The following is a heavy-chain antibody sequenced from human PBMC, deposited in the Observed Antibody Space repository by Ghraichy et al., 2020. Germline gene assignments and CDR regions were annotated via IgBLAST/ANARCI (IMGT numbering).Heavy chain of an antibody. D-gene: IGHD2-2*01. CDR2: ISGSAGST. V-gene: IGHV3-23*01. CDR3: ASLSADPGTY. J-gene: IGHJ4*02. CDR1: GFTFSSHA. Sequence: GGSLRLSCAASGFTFSSHAVSWVRQAPGRGLEWVTSISGSAGSTYYADSVKGRFTISRDNSKNTLYLQMNSLRAEDTAVDYCASLSADPGTYWGQGTLVTVSS.